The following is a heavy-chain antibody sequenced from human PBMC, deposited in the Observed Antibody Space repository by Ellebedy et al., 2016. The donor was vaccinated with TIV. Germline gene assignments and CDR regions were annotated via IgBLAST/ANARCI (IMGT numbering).Heavy chain of an antibody. J-gene: IGHJ6*02. CDR3: AKDLFESGDTSGYYCDYYYGMDV. V-gene: IGHV3-30*18. Sequence: PGGSLRLSCAASGVTFSSYGMHWVRQAPGKGLEWVAVISYDGSDKYYADSVKGRFSISRDNSKNTLYLQMNSLRAEDTAVYYCAKDLFESGDTSGYYCDYYYGMDVWGQGTTVTVSS. CDR1: GVTFSSYG. CDR2: ISYDGSDK. D-gene: IGHD3-22*01.